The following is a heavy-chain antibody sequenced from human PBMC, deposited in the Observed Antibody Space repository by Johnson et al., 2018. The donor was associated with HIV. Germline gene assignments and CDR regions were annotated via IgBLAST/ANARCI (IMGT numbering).Heavy chain of an antibody. CDR3: AKEVKGHDAFDV. D-gene: IGHD4-23*01. CDR2: ISYDGSNK. CDR1: GFTFSSYA. Sequence: QVQLVESGGGVVQPGRSLRLSCAASGFTFSSYAMHWVRQAPGKGLEWVAVISYDGSNKYYADSVKGRFTISRDTSKNTLYLQMNSLRAEDTALYYCAKEVKGHDAFDVWGQGTMVTVSS. V-gene: IGHV3-30-3*01. J-gene: IGHJ3*01.